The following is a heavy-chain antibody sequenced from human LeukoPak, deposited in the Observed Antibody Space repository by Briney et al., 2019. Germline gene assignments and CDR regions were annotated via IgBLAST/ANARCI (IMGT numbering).Heavy chain of an antibody. CDR1: GGSISSSSYY. CDR2: IYYSGST. CDR3: ARKSLRIGSNNWFDP. Sequence: SETLSLTCTVSGGSISSSSYYWGWIRQPPGKGLEWIGSIYYSGSTYYNPSLKSRVTISVDTSKNQFSLKLTSVTAADTAVYFCARKSLRIGSNNWFDPWGLGTLVIVSS. V-gene: IGHV4-39*01. J-gene: IGHJ5*02. D-gene: IGHD2-21*01.